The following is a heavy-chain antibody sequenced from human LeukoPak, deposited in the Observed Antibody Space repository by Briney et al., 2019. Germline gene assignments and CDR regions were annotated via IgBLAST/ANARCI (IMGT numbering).Heavy chain of an antibody. D-gene: IGHD2-21*01. CDR3: ARELSQIVWGGLDY. J-gene: IGHJ4*02. CDR2: IQNDASTE. Sequence: GGSLRLSCAASGFTFSSYAMSWVRQAPGKGLEWVAVIQNDASTENFADSVKGRFTISRDNSKNTVFLQMNSLRVEDTAVYYCARELSQIVWGGLDYGGQGTLVSVSS. CDR1: GFTFSSYA. V-gene: IGHV3-30*03.